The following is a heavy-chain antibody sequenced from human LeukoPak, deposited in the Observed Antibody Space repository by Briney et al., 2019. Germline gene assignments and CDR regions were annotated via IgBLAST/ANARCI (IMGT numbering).Heavy chain of an antibody. CDR3: ARGFDHYDFWSGFPASGEWFDP. CDR2: ISAYDGNT. Sequence: ASVKVSCKASGYTFTSYGISWLRQAPGQRLEWMGWISAYDGNTNYAQKLQGRVTMTTDTSTSTTYMELRSLRSDDTAVYYCARGFDHYDFWSGFPASGEWFDPWGQGTLVTVSS. J-gene: IGHJ5*02. D-gene: IGHD3-3*01. V-gene: IGHV1-18*01. CDR1: GYTFTSYG.